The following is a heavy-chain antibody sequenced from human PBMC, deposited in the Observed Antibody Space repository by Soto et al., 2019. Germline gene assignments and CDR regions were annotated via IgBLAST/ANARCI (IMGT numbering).Heavy chain of an antibody. V-gene: IGHV1-18*04. J-gene: IGHJ4*02. CDR1: GYTFTSYA. D-gene: IGHD3-16*01. Sequence: QVQLVQSGAEVKKPGASVQVSCKASGYTFTSYAISWVRQAPGQGLEWMGWISAYNGNTNYAQRLQGRGTMTTDTSTSTDNMELRSLRADDTAGYYCARDRRWGMATTDYRGQGTLVTVSA. CDR3: ARDRRWGMATTDY. CDR2: ISAYNGNT.